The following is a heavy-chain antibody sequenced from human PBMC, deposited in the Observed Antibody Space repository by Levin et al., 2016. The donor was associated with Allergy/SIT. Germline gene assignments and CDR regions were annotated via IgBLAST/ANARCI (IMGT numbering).Heavy chain of an antibody. CDR3: ARHRGYNYMDV. D-gene: IGHD5-24*01. V-gene: IGHV4-39*01. CDR2: IKDSGTT. J-gene: IGHJ6*03. Sequence: SETLSLTCSVSGGSINSAFYSWGWIRQPPGKGLEWIGTIKDSGTTQYNPSLESRVTISADTSKTEISLKVASVTATDTAVYYCARHRGYNYMDVWGKGTTVTVSS. CDR1: GGSINSAFYS.